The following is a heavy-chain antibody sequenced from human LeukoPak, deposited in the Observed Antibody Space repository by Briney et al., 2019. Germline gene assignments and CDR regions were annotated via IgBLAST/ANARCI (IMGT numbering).Heavy chain of an antibody. V-gene: IGHV4-39*01. Sequence: GSLRLSCAASGFTFSSYSMNWVRQPPGKGLEWIGSIYYSGSTYYNPSLKSRVTIYVDTSKNQFSLRLSSVTAADTAVYYCARGGGLIAAAATRSFLFDYWGQGTLVTVSS. CDR1: GFTFSSYSMN. CDR3: ARGGGLIAAAATRSFLFDY. D-gene: IGHD6-13*01. CDR2: IYYSGST. J-gene: IGHJ4*02.